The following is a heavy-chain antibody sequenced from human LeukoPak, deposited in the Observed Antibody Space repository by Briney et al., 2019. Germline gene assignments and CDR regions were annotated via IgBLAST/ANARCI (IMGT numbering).Heavy chain of an antibody. CDR2: IFGGDGNT. CDR1: GFTFSNYG. D-gene: IGHD2-15*01. J-gene: IGHJ5*01. V-gene: IGHV3-23*01. CDR3: ERDIAHCSGGKCSNIRFDF. Sequence: PGGSLRLSCAASGFTFSNYGMSWVRQAPGKGLEWVSCIFGGDGNTYYADSVKGRFIISRDNSKNTLYVQINSLRAEDTAVYYCERDIAHCSGGKCSNIRFDFWGQGTLVTVSS.